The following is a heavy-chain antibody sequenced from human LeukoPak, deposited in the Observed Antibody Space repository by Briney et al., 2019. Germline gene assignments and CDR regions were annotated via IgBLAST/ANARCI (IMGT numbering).Heavy chain of an antibody. J-gene: IGHJ4*02. V-gene: IGHV3-48*03. D-gene: IGHD3-3*01. Sequence: GGSLRLSCVVSGFTFSNYEMNWVRQAPGKGLEWVSYIDGSGSSIYYADSVKGRFTISRDNSKNTLYLQMNSLRAEDTAVYYCAKGSGHDFWSGYYTGMDYWGQGTLVTVSS. CDR3: AKGSGHDFWSGYYTGMDY. CDR1: GFTFSNYE. CDR2: IDGSGSSI.